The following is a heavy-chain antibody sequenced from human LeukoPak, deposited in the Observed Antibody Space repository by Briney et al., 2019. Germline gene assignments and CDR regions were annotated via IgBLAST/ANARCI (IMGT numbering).Heavy chain of an antibody. Sequence: SETLSLTCTVSGGSISSYYWSWIRQPAGKGLEWIGRIYTSGSTNYNPSLKSRVTMSVDTSKNQFSLKLSSVTAADTAVYYCAREEVSGRAAAVHNWFDPWGQGTLVTVSS. J-gene: IGHJ5*02. CDR1: GGSISSYY. V-gene: IGHV4-4*07. D-gene: IGHD6-13*01. CDR2: IYTSGST. CDR3: AREEVSGRAAAVHNWFDP.